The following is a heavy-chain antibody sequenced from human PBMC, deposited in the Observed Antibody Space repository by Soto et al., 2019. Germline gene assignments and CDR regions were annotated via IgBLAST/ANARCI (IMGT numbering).Heavy chain of an antibody. CDR3: ARGIPPSYYYGSGSYSDY. Sequence: SETLSLTCAVYGGSFSGYYWTWIRQPPGTGLEWIGEINHSGYTSYNPSLRSRVTISVDTSKNQFSLKLSSVTAADTAVYYCARGIPPSYYYGSGSYSDYWGQGTLVTVSS. D-gene: IGHD3-10*01. V-gene: IGHV4-34*01. J-gene: IGHJ4*02. CDR1: GGSFSGYY. CDR2: INHSGYT.